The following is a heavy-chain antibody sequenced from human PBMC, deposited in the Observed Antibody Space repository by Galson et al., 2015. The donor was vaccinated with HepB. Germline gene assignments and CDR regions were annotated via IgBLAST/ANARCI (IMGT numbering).Heavy chain of an antibody. V-gene: IGHV3-11*06. J-gene: IGHJ4*02. D-gene: IGHD4-17*01. CDR2: ISTRSSYA. CDR3: ARHRAYGHGDYGLFDI. CDR1: GFTFIDYY. Sequence: SLRLSCAASGFTFIDYYMSWVRQAPGKGLVWVSYISTRSSYADYADSVKGRFTISRDNAKNSLYLQMNSLRAEDTAVYYCARHRAYGHGDYGLFDIWGQGSLVTVSS.